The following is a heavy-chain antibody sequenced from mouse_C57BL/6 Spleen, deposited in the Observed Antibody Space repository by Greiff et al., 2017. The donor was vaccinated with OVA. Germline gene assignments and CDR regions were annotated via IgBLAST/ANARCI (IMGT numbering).Heavy chain of an antibody. CDR3: ARSFYYGSSLYYFDY. CDR1: GFTFSDYG. J-gene: IGHJ2*01. CDR2: ISSGSSTI. V-gene: IGHV5-17*01. Sequence: EVQRVESGGGLVKPGGSLKLSCAASGFTFSDYGMHWVRQAPEKGLEWVAYISSGSSTIYYADTVKGRFTISRDNAKNTLFLQMTSLRSEDTAMYYCARSFYYGSSLYYFDYWGQGTTLTVSS. D-gene: IGHD1-1*01.